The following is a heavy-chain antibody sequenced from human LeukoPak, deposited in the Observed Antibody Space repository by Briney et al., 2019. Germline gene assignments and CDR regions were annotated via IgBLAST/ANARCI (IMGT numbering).Heavy chain of an antibody. D-gene: IGHD2-8*01. CDR2: INWNGGST. CDR1: GFTFDDYG. Sequence: GGSLRLSCAASGFTFDDYGMSWVRQAPGKGLEWVSGINWNGGSTGYADSVKGRFTISRDNAKNSLYLQMNSPRAEDTALYYCARVLGCTNGVCPYYYYYYYMDVWGKGTTVTVSS. V-gene: IGHV3-20*04. CDR3: ARVLGCTNGVCPYYYYYYYMDV. J-gene: IGHJ6*03.